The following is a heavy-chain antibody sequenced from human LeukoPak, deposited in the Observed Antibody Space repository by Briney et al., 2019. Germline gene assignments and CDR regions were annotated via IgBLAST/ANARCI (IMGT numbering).Heavy chain of an antibody. CDR1: GFTFSSYV. D-gene: IGHD6-6*01. Sequence: GGSLRLSCAASGFTFSSYVMSWVRQAPGKELGWVSTISGSGGTTYYADSVKGRFTISRDNSKNTLYLQMNSLRAEDTAVYYCAKDSRRIAARTGGYYYYYMDVWGKGTTVTVSS. CDR2: ISGSGGTT. V-gene: IGHV3-23*01. CDR3: AKDSRRIAARTGGYYYYYMDV. J-gene: IGHJ6*03.